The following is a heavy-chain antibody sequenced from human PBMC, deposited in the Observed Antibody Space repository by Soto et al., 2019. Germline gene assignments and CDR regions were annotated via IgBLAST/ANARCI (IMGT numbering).Heavy chain of an antibody. D-gene: IGHD6-13*01. J-gene: IGHJ4*02. CDR2: IWYDGSNK. CDR3: ARARFPDGIAAAGPFDY. Sequence: GGSLRLSCAASGFTFSSYGMHWVRQAPGKGLEWVAVIWYDGSNKYYGDSVKGRFTISRDNSKNTLYLQMNSLRAEDTAVYYCARARFPDGIAAAGPFDYWGQGTLVTVSS. CDR1: GFTFSSYG. V-gene: IGHV3-33*01.